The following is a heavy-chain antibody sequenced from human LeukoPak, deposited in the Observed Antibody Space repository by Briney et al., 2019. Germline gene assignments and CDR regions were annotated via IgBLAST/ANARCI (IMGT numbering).Heavy chain of an antibody. CDR2: IYYSGST. CDR3: ATIHDSSGYYPYGFDY. D-gene: IGHD3-22*01. CDR1: GGSISSSSYY. V-gene: IGHV4-39*01. J-gene: IGHJ4*02. Sequence: PSETLSLTCTVSGGSISSSSYYWGWIRQPPGKGLEWIGSIYYSGSTYYNPSLKSRVTISVDTSKNQFSLKLSSVTAADTAVYYCATIHDSSGYYPYGFDYWGQGTLVTVSS.